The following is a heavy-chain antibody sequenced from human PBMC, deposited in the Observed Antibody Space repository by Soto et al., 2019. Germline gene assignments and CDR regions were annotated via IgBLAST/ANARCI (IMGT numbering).Heavy chain of an antibody. CDR1: GFTFSTYA. CDR3: ARDRCTNGICYAPSDY. J-gene: IGHJ4*02. V-gene: IGHV3-64*01. Sequence: GGSLRLSCATSGFTFSTYAMHWVRQAPGKGLEYVSAISSNGRSTYYANSVKGRFTISRDNSKNTLYLQMDSLRAEDMAVYYCARDRCTNGICYAPSDYWGQGTLVTVSS. D-gene: IGHD2-8*01. CDR2: ISSNGRST.